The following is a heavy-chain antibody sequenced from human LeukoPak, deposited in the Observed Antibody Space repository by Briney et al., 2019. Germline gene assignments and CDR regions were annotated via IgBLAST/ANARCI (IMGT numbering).Heavy chain of an antibody. CDR3: AKARRFSCGGDCYFDY. J-gene: IGHJ4*02. V-gene: IGHV3-23*01. CDR2: IRVSGST. CDR1: GFTFSSYA. D-gene: IGHD2-21*01. Sequence: GGSLRLSCTTSGFTFSSYALSWVRQAPGKGLEWVSGIRVSGSTYYPDSVTGRFTISRDNSKNTLYLQMNSLRAEDTAVYYCAKARRFSCGGDCYFDYWGQGTLVTVSS.